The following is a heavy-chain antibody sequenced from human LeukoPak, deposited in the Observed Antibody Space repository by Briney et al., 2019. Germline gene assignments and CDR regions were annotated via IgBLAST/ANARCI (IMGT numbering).Heavy chain of an antibody. D-gene: IGHD6-13*01. CDR3: ARDLMGIAYRGAFYY. J-gene: IGHJ4*02. CDR1: GYTFTGYY. V-gene: IGHV1-2*02. Sequence: RVASVKVSCKASGYTFTGYYMHWVRQAPGQGLEWMGWINPNSGGTNYAQKFQGRVTMTRDTSISTAYMELSRLRSDDTAVYYCARDLMGIAYRGAFYYWGQGTLVTVSS. CDR2: INPNSGGT.